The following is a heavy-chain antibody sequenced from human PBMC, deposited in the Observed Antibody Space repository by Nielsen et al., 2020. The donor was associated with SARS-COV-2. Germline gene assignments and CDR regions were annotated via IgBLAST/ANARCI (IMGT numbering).Heavy chain of an antibody. CDR1: GFTFSSYG. J-gene: IGHJ6*02. Sequence: GESLKISCAASGFTFSSYGMHWVRQAPGKGLEWVAVIWYDGSNKYYADSVKGRFTISRDNSKNTLYLQMNSLRAEDTAVYYCARDVTYYDILTGYYPPYYYYGMDVWGQGTTVTVSS. V-gene: IGHV3-33*01. CDR2: IWYDGSNK. CDR3: ARDVTYYDILTGYYPPYYYYGMDV. D-gene: IGHD3-9*01.